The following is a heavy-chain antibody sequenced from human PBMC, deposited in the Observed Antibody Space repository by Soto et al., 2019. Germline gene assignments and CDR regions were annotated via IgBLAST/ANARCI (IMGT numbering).Heavy chain of an antibody. CDR1: GGTFSSYA. D-gene: IGHD2-2*01. CDR2: IIPIFGTA. CDR3: ARDQVVVVPAAIHYYYYYGMDV. V-gene: IGHV1-69*13. J-gene: IGHJ6*02. Sequence: SVKVSCKASGGTFSSYAISWVRQAPGQGXEWMGGIIPIFGTANYAQKFQGRVTITADESTSTAYMELSSLRSEDTAVYYCARDQVVVVPAAIHYYYYYGMDVWGQGTTVTVSS.